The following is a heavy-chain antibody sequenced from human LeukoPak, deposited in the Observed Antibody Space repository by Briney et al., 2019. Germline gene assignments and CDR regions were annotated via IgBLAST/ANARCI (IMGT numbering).Heavy chain of an antibody. CDR2: IIPIFGTA. CDR1: GGTFSSYA. J-gene: IGHJ5*02. CDR3: ARERYAEAARFDP. D-gene: IGHD6-6*01. Sequence: GASVKVSCKASGGTFSSYAISWVRQAPGQGLEWMGGIIPIFGTANYAQKFQGRVTIAADESTSTAYMELSSLRSEVTAVYYCARERYAEAARFDPWGQGTLVTVSS. V-gene: IGHV1-69*13.